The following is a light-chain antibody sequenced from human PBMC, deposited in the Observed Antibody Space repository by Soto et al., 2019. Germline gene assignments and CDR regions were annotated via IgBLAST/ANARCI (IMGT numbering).Light chain of an antibody. J-gene: IGKJ1*01. V-gene: IGKV3-15*01. CDR1: QSVSSN. CDR2: GAS. CDR3: QHFNNWRLT. Sequence: EIVMTQSPATLSVSPGERATLSCRASQSVSSNLAWYQQKPGQAPRLLIYGASTRATGIPARFSGSGSGTEFPLTVSSLQSEDFAVYYCQHFNNWRLTFGQGTKVAIK.